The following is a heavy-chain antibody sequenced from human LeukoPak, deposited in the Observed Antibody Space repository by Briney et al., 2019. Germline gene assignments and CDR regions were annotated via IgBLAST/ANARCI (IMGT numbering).Heavy chain of an antibody. Sequence: GGSLRLSCAASGFTFDDYAMHWVRQAPGKGLEWVSLISWDGGSTYYADSVKGRFTISRDNSKNSLYLQMNSLGAEDTALYYCAKDSGGYCSGGSCYYPRNWGQGTLVTVSS. CDR2: ISWDGGST. CDR3: AKDSGGYCSGGSCYYPRN. D-gene: IGHD2-15*01. J-gene: IGHJ4*02. V-gene: IGHV3-43D*03. CDR1: GFTFDDYA.